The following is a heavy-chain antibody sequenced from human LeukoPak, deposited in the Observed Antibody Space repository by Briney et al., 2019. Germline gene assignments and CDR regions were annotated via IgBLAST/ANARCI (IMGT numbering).Heavy chain of an antibody. J-gene: IGHJ4*02. Sequence: GGSLRLSCVASGFTVSSHYMSWVRQAPGKGLEWVSIIYSGGTTYYADSVRGRFTISRDNSKNTLFLQMNSLRAEDTAVYYCARKFDYWGQGTLVTVSS. CDR3: ARKFDY. V-gene: IGHV3-53*01. CDR2: IYSGGTT. CDR1: GFTVSSHY.